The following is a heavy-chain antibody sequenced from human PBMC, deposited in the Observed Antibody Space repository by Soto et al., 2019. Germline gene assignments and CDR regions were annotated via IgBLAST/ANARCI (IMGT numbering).Heavy chain of an antibody. J-gene: IGHJ4*02. CDR2: IIPMVRMA. CDR3: ATNYGSGSATFDY. V-gene: IGHV1-69*02. Sequence: QVQLVQSGAELKKPGSSVKVSCTASGDNFSFYTMNWVRQAHGQGPEWMGRIIPMVRMANYAQKFQGRVTIIADKSTSTSYMELSSLRSEDTSVYYCATNYGSGSATFDYWGQGTLVTVSS. D-gene: IGHD3-10*01. CDR1: GDNFSFYT.